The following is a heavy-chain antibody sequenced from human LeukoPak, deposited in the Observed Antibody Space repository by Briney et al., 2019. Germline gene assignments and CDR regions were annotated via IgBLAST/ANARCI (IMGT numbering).Heavy chain of an antibody. CDR3: ARLQLSLSRSYYYGMDV. J-gene: IGHJ6*02. CDR2: IYPGDSDT. Sequence: GESLKISCKGSGYDFTDYWIGWVRQMPGRGLESMGIIYPGDSDTRYSPSFQGQVTISADKSISTAYLQWSSLKASDTAIYYCARLQLSLSRSYYYGMDVWGQGTTVTVSS. CDR1: GYDFTDYW. V-gene: IGHV5-51*01. D-gene: IGHD3-16*02.